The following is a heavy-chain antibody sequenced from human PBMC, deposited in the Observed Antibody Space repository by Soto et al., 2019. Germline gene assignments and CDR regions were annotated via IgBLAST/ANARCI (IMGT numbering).Heavy chain of an antibody. CDR1: GGSVSSGSYY. Sequence: QVQLQESGPGLVKPSETLSLICTVSGGSVSSGSYYWSWIRQPPGKGLEWIGDIYYTGSTNYNPSLKSRVTLSVDTSKNQFSLKLRSVTAADTAVYYCARAHYGEYVMDVWGQGTTVTVSS. D-gene: IGHD4-17*01. J-gene: IGHJ6*02. CDR3: ARAHYGEYVMDV. CDR2: IYYTGST. V-gene: IGHV4-61*01.